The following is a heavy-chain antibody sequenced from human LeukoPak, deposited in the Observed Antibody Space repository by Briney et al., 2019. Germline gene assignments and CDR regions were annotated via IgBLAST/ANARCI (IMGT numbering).Heavy chain of an antibody. D-gene: IGHD3-10*01. CDR3: ARGTMVRGVIYWFDP. J-gene: IGHJ5*02. Sequence: ASVKVSCKASGYTFTSYGISWVRQAPGQGLEWMGWISAYNGNTNYAQKLRGRVTMTTDTSTSTAYMELRSLRSDDTAVYYCARGTMVRGVIYWFDPWGQGTLVTVSS. CDR1: GYTFTSYG. CDR2: ISAYNGNT. V-gene: IGHV1-18*04.